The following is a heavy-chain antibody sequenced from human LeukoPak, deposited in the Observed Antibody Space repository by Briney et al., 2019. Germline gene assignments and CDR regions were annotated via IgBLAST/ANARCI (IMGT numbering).Heavy chain of an antibody. D-gene: IGHD5-18*01. CDR3: ARDTYRPQLIDS. CDR2: IDSGSDDI. J-gene: IGHJ4*02. CDR1: GFSFSLYA. Sequence: KPGGSLRLSCAASGFSFSLYAMNWVRQAPGKGLEWISYIDSGSDDILHADSVRGRFAIPRDNAKNTLYLEMNSLRAEDTAVYYCARDTYRPQLIDSWGQGTLVTVSS. V-gene: IGHV3-21*05.